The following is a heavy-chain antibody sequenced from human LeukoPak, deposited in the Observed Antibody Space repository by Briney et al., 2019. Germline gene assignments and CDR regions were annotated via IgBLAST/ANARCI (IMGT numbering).Heavy chain of an antibody. D-gene: IGHD3-10*01. Sequence: SETLSLTCAVSGGSISSYYWSWIRQPPGKGLEWIGYIYYSGSTNYNPSLKSRVTISVDTSKNQFSLKLSSVTAADTAVYYCARKNMVRGVMFDYWGQGTLVTVSS. CDR3: ARKNMVRGVMFDY. J-gene: IGHJ4*02. CDR2: IYYSGST. V-gene: IGHV4-59*01. CDR1: GGSISSYY.